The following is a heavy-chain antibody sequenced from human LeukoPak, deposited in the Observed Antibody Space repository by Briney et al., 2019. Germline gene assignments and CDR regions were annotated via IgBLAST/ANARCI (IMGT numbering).Heavy chain of an antibody. V-gene: IGHV4-59*11. CDR3: ARENSYYGSGSYYAY. J-gene: IGHJ4*02. CDR1: GGSISSHY. Sequence: SETLSLTCTVSGGSISSHYWSWIRQPPGKGLEWIGYIYYSGSTNYNPSLKSRVTMSVDTSKNQFSLKLSSVTAADTAVYYCARENSYYGSGSYYAYWGQGTLVTVSS. CDR2: IYYSGST. D-gene: IGHD3-10*01.